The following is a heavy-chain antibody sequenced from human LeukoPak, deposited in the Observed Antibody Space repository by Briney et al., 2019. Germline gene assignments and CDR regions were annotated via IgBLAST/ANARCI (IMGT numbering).Heavy chain of an antibody. CDR2: IYTSGST. CDR3: ARIGVVVGHYYYMDV. D-gene: IGHD2-15*01. V-gene: IGHV4-4*07. CDR1: GGSISSYY. J-gene: IGHJ6*03. Sequence: SETLSLTCTVSGGSISSYYWSWIRQPAGKGLDWIGRIYTSGSTNYNPSLKSRVTMSVDTSKNQFSLKLSSVTAADTAVYYCARIGVVVGHYYYMDVWGKGTTVTVSS.